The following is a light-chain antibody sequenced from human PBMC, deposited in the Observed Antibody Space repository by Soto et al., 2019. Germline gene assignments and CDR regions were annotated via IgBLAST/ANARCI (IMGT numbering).Light chain of an antibody. CDR3: QQYNNWPPWT. J-gene: IGKJ1*01. V-gene: IGKV3-15*01. CDR2: DAS. Sequence: ILMTQSPATLSVSPGERATLSCRASQSVSNNLAGYQQKPGQAPRLLIYDASTRATGIPARFSGSGSGTEFTLTSSGLQSEDFSVYYCQQYNNWPPWTCGQGTKVEIK. CDR1: QSVSNN.